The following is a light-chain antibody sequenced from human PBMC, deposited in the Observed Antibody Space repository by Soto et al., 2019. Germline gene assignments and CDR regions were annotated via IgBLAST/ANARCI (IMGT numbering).Light chain of an antibody. CDR1: SSDVGGYNY. Sequence: QSVLTQPASVSGSPGQSITISCAGTSSDVGGYNYVSWYQQHPGKAPKLIIFEVSNRPSGVSNRFSASKSANTASLTISGLQTEDEADYFCSSYTSSNTYVFGTGTKATVL. V-gene: IGLV2-14*01. CDR2: EVS. J-gene: IGLJ1*01. CDR3: SSYTSSNTYV.